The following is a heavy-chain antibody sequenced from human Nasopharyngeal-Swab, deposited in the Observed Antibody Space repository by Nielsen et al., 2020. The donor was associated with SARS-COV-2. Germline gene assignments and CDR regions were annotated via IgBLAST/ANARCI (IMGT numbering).Heavy chain of an antibody. Sequence: SETLSLTCAVSGGSFSGYYWSWIRQPPGQGLQWIGEISHAGTTNHNPSLKSRATISVDTSKKQFSLRLSSVTAADTAVYYCAATDYDSGSYGVALDYWGRGTLVTVSS. J-gene: IGHJ4*02. V-gene: IGHV4-34*04. CDR3: AATDYDSGSYGVALDY. CDR1: GGSFSGYY. D-gene: IGHD3-10*01. CDR2: ISHAGTT.